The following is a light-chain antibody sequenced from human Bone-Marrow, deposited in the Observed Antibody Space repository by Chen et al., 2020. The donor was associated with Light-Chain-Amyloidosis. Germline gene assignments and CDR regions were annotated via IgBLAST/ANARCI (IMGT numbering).Light chain of an antibody. CDR1: SGSVSTSYY. CDR3: VLYMGSGISV. J-gene: IGLJ3*02. V-gene: IGLV8-61*01. CDR2: STN. Sequence: QTVVTQEPSFSVSPGGTVTLTCGLSSGSVSTSYYPSWYQQTPGQAPRTLIYSTNTRSSGVPDRFAGSILGNKAALPITGAQADDESDYYWVLYMGSGISVFGGGTKLTVL.